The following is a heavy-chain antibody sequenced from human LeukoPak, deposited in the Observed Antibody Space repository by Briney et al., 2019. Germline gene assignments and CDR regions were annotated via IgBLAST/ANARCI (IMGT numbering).Heavy chain of an antibody. J-gene: IGHJ2*01. CDR2: IYYSGST. CDR1: GGSFSGYY. Sequence: PSETLSLTCAVYGGSFSGYYWSWIRQPPGKGLEWIGYIYYSGSTNYNPSLKSRVTISVDTSKNQFSLKLSSVTAADTAVYYCARVHSSSWYDNWYFDLWGRGTLVTVSS. V-gene: IGHV4-59*01. D-gene: IGHD6-13*01. CDR3: ARVHSSSWYDNWYFDL.